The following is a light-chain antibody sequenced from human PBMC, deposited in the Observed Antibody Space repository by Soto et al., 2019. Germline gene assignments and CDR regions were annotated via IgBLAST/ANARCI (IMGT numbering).Light chain of an antibody. CDR1: QSVSRSY. V-gene: IGKV3-20*01. CDR3: QQYGSSTHLS. Sequence: EIVLTQSPGTLALSPGERATLSCRASQSVSRSYLAWYQQKPGQAPRLLIYGASSRATGIPDRFSGSGSGTDFMLTNSRLEPDDSAVYYYQQYGSSTHLSFGGATEMEI. J-gene: IGKJ4*01. CDR2: GAS.